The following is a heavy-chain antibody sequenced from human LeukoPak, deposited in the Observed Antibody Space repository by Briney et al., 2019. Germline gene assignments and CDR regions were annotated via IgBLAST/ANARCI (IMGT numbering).Heavy chain of an antibody. D-gene: IGHD3-10*01. J-gene: IGHJ5*02. CDR1: GGSFSGYY. CDR2: INHSGST. CDR3: ARGLRYYGSGSYYNRRGFDP. Sequence: AETLSLTCAVYGGSFSGYYWSWIRQPPGKGLEWIGEINHSGSTNYNPSLKSRVTISVDTSKNQFSLKLSSVTAADTAVYYCARGLRYYGSGSYYNRRGFDPWGQGTLVTVSS. V-gene: IGHV4-34*01.